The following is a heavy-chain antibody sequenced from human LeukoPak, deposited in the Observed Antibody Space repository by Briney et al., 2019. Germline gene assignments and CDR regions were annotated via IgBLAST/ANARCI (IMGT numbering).Heavy chain of an antibody. CDR1: GFSVSDSY. J-gene: IGHJ4*02. V-gene: IGHV3-53*01. CDR2: IYSGGST. CDR3: ARDGAGFDY. Sequence: GGSLRLSCTASGFSVSDSYMNWVRQAPGKGLEWVSVIYSGGSTYYADSVQGRFTISRDNSNNTLYLQMNSLRVGDTAVYYCARDGAGFDYWGQGILVTVSS. D-gene: IGHD6-13*01.